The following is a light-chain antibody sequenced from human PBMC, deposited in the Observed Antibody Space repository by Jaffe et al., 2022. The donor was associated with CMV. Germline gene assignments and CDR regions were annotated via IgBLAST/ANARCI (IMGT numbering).Light chain of an antibody. J-gene: IGKJ2*01. Sequence: EIVMTQSPATLSVSPGERATLSCRASQSVSSNLAWYQQKPGQAPRLLIYGASTRATGIPARFSGSGSGTEFTLTISSLQSEDFAVYYCQQYNNWPPRATVPYTFGQGTKLEIK. CDR3: QQYNNWPPRATVPYT. CDR2: GAS. V-gene: IGKV3-15*01. CDR1: QSVSSN.